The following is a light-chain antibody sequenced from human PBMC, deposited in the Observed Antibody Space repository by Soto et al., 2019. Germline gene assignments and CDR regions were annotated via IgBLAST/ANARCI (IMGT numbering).Light chain of an antibody. CDR3: QQYGSSPKT. Sequence: TQSPSTLSASVGDRFTITCRASQSISSYLAWYQQKPGQAPRLLIYGASNRATGIPDRFSGSGSGTDLTLTISRLEPEDFAVYYCQQYGSSPKTFGQGTRLEVK. CDR1: QSISSY. V-gene: IGKV3-20*01. J-gene: IGKJ5*01. CDR2: GAS.